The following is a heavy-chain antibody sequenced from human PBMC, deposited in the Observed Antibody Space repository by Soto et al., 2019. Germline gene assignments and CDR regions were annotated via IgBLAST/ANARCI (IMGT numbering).Heavy chain of an antibody. D-gene: IGHD3-10*01. V-gene: IGHV4-59*08. Sequence: SETLSLTCTVSGGSISSYYWSWIRQPPGKGLEWIGYIYYSGSTNYNPSLKSRVTISVDTSKNQFSLKLSSVTAADTAVYYCAGTRSAAFDIWGQGTMVTVS. CDR1: GGSISSYY. CDR2: IYYSGST. J-gene: IGHJ3*02. CDR3: AGTRSAAFDI.